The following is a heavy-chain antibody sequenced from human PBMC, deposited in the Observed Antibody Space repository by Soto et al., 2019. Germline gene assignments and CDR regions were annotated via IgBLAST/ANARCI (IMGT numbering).Heavy chain of an antibody. CDR2: IIPFFGSP. Sequence: SVKVSCKPSGGTFGSYAISWVRQAPVQGLEWMGGIIPFFGSPNYAQKFQGRATITADESTSTAYMELTSLRSEDTAVYYCARYCSSTTCRKYHYYGMDVWGQGTTVTVSS. CDR1: GGTFGSYA. J-gene: IGHJ6*02. CDR3: ARYCSSTTCRKYHYYGMDV. V-gene: IGHV1-69*13. D-gene: IGHD2-2*01.